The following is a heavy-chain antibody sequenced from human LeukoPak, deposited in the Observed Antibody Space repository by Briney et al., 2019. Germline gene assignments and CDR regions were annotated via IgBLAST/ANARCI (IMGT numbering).Heavy chain of an antibody. CDR1: GGSFSGYY. Sequence: SETLSLTCAVYGGSFSGYYWSWIRQPPGKGLEWIGEINHSGSTNYNPSLKSRVTISVDTSKNQFSLKLSSVTAADTAVYYCASLRAVAGPSDYWGQGTLVTVSS. D-gene: IGHD6-19*01. V-gene: IGHV4-34*01. CDR2: INHSGST. J-gene: IGHJ4*02. CDR3: ASLRAVAGPSDY.